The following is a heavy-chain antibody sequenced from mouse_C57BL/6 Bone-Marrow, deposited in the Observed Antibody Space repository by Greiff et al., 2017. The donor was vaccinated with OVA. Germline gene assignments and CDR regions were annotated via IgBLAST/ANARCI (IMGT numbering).Heavy chain of an antibody. J-gene: IGHJ2*01. CDR2: ISDGGSYT. D-gene: IGHD4-1*01. V-gene: IGHV5-4*01. CDR3: ARDTGPFDY. Sequence: DVKLQESGGGLVKPGGSLKLSCAASGFTFSSYAMSWVRQTPEKRLEWVATISDGGSYTYYPDNVKGRFTISRDNAKNNLYLQMSHLKSEDTAMYYCARDTGPFDYWGQGTTLTVSS. CDR1: GFTFSSYA.